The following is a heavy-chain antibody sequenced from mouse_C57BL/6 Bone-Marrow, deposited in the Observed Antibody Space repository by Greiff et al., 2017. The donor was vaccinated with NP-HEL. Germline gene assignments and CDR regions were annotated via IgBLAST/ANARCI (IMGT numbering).Heavy chain of an antibody. Sequence: EVKLMESGGGLVKPGGSLKLSCAASGFTFSDYGMHWVRPAPEKGLEWVAYISSGSSTIYYADTVKGRFPISRDNAKNTLFLQMTSLRSEDTAMDYCARTNDGYWFAYWGQGTLGTVSA. J-gene: IGHJ3*01. V-gene: IGHV5-17*01. D-gene: IGHD2-3*01. CDR3: ARTNDGYWFAY. CDR1: GFTFSDYG. CDR2: ISSGSSTI.